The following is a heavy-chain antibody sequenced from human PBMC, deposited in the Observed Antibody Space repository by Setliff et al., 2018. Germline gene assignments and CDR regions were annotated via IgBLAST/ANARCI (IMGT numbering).Heavy chain of an antibody. D-gene: IGHD6-6*01. CDR1: GGSINSGGFY. J-gene: IGHJ4*02. CDR2: FYSSGAT. V-gene: IGHV4-61*09. Sequence: PSETLSLTCTVSGGSINSGGFYWSWLRQPAGKRLEWIGHFYSSGATDYNLSLKSRVTISLDTSKNQFSLKLTSVTAADTAVYFCARGRNIAARLLDSWGQGTLVTVSS. CDR3: ARGRNIAARLLDS.